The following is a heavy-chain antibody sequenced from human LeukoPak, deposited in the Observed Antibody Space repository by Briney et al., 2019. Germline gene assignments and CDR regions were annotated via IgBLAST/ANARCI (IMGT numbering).Heavy chain of an antibody. CDR3: ARQAGAAAVNWFDP. CDR2: IYYSGAT. Sequence: SETLSLTCSVSGGSISSGDSYWSWLRQPPGKGLEWIGYIYYSGATYYNPSLKRRVTISIDASKNQFSLKLSSVTAADTAVYYCARQAGAAAVNWFDPWGQGTLVTVSS. J-gene: IGHJ5*02. CDR1: GGSISSGDSY. V-gene: IGHV4-30-4*01. D-gene: IGHD6-13*01.